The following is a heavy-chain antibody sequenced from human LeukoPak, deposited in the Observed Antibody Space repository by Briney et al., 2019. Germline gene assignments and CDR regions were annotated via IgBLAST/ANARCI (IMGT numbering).Heavy chain of an antibody. CDR3: AKDPGDGSGYFLPHHFDY. D-gene: IGHD3-22*01. CDR2: ISGSGGST. V-gene: IGHV3-23*01. J-gene: IGHJ4*02. Sequence: PGGSLRLSCAASGFTFSSYAMSWVRQAPGKGLEWVSAISGSGGSTYYADSVKGRFTISRDNSKNTLYLQMNSLRAEDTAVYYCAKDPGDGSGYFLPHHFDYWGQGTLVTVSS. CDR1: GFTFSSYA.